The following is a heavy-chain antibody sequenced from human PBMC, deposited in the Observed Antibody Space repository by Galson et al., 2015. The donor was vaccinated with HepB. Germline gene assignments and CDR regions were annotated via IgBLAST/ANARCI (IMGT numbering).Heavy chain of an antibody. J-gene: IGHJ4*02. Sequence: QSGAEVKKPGESLKISCTGSGYNFSNYWIGWVRQMPGKGLEWMGVTYPGDSDTRYSPSFQGQVTISVDKSITTAYLQWSSLKASDTAMYYCVRFSGDYVNWGQGTLVTVSS. CDR2: TYPGDSDT. V-gene: IGHV5-51*01. CDR3: VRFSGDYVN. D-gene: IGHD4-17*01. CDR1: GYNFSNYW.